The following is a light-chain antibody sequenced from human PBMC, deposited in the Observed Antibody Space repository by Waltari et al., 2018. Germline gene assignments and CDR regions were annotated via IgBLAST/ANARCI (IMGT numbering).Light chain of an antibody. CDR3: SSYTTSSTLGV. CDR2: EVS. Sequence: QSALTQPASVSGSPGQSITISCTGTSSDVGAYNYVSWYQHHPGKAPKVMIYEVSNLPSGVSIRFSGSKSANTASLTISGLQAEDEADYYCSSYTTSSTLGVFGGGTKLTVL. V-gene: IGLV2-14*01. J-gene: IGLJ3*02. CDR1: SSDVGAYNY.